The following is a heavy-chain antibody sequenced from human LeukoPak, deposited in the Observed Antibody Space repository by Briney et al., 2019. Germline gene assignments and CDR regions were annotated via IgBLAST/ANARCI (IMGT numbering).Heavy chain of an antibody. CDR3: AKDTSIGRYCTNGVCSPFDY. CDR1: GFTFSSYA. V-gene: IGHV3-23*01. CDR2: ISGSGGST. D-gene: IGHD2-8*01. Sequence: GGSLRLSCAASGFTFSSYAMTWVRQAPGKGLEWVSVISGSGGSTYYADSVKGRFTISRDNSKNTVYLQMNSLRAEDTAVYYCAKDTSIGRYCTNGVCSPFDYWGQGTLVTVSS. J-gene: IGHJ4*02.